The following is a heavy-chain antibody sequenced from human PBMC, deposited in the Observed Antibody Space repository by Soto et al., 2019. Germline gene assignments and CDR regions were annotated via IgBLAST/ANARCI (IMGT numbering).Heavy chain of an antibody. V-gene: IGHV3-21*01. J-gene: IGHJ4*02. CDR2: ISSSSSYI. CDR1: GFTFSSYS. Sequence: EVQLVESGGGLVKPGGSLRLSCAASGFTFSSYSMNWVRQAPGKGLEWVSSISSSSSYIYYADSVKSRFTISRDNAKNSLYLQMNSLRAEDTAVYYCDSERGRREHYGGQGTLVTVSS. D-gene: IGHD1-26*01. CDR3: DSERGRREHY.